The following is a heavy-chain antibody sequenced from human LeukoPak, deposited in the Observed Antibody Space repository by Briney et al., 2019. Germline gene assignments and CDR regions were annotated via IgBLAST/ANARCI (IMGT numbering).Heavy chain of an antibody. Sequence: SQTLSLTCTVSGGFISSGSYYWSWIRQPAGKGLEWIGRIYTSGSTNYNPSLKSRVTISVDTSKNQFSLKLSSVTAADTAVYYCARDHVDTAMGIDYWGQGTLVTVSS. CDR3: ARDHVDTAMGIDY. D-gene: IGHD5-18*01. CDR2: IYTSGST. V-gene: IGHV4-61*02. J-gene: IGHJ4*02. CDR1: GGFISSGSYY.